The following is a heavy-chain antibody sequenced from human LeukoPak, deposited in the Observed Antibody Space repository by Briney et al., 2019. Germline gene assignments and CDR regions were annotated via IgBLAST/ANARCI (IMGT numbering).Heavy chain of an antibody. Sequence: PGRSLRLSCAASGFTFDDYAMHWVRQAPGKGLEWVSGISWNSGSIGYADSMKGRFTISRDNAKNSLYLQMNSLRAEDTALYYCAKATYYYDSSGYGAFDIWGQGTMVTVSS. D-gene: IGHD3-22*01. CDR2: ISWNSGSI. CDR3: AKATYYYDSSGYGAFDI. V-gene: IGHV3-9*01. CDR1: GFTFDDYA. J-gene: IGHJ3*02.